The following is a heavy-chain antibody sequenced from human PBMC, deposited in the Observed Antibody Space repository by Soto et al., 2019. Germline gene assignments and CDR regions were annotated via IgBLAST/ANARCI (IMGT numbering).Heavy chain of an antibody. Sequence: QVHLVQSGAEVKKPGSSVKVSCKASGGTFSSYAISWVRQAPGQGLEWMGGFIPIFGTTNYAQKFQGRVTITADESTSTAYMELSSLRSEDTAVYYCTRDRGRSYNDGRGYYYSAYWGQGTLVTVSS. D-gene: IGHD3-22*01. V-gene: IGHV1-69*01. CDR2: FIPIFGTT. CDR3: TRDRGRSYNDGRGYYYSAY. J-gene: IGHJ4*02. CDR1: GGTFSSYA.